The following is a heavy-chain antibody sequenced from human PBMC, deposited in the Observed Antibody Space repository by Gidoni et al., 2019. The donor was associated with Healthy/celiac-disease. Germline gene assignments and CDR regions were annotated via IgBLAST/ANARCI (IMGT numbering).Heavy chain of an antibody. CDR2: IFSTGEK. CDR1: GCSLTDDEMG. D-gene: IGHD3-3*01. J-gene: IGHJ5*02. Sequence: QGTLEESGPVLVRPTETLTLTCSGSGCSLTDDEMGVSWLRQPPGKPLEWLAHIFSTGEKSYTPSLRHRLTISWDASRSHVFLTMTSMDPLDTATYYCARQIDFWSANWFDPWGQGIPVTVSS. V-gene: IGHV2-26*01. CDR3: ARQIDFWSANWFDP.